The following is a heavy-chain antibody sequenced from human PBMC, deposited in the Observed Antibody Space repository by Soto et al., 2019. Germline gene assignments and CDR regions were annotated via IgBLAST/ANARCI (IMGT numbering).Heavy chain of an antibody. CDR1: GFTFSSYA. V-gene: IGHV3-23*01. J-gene: IGHJ4*02. Sequence: GGSLRLSCAASGFTFSSYAMSWVRQAPGKGLEWVSAISGSGGSTYYADSVKGRFTISRDNSKNTLYLQMNSLRAEDTAVYYCANHNMVAMTLPSDYWGQGTLVTVSS. D-gene: IGHD5-12*01. CDR2: ISGSGGST. CDR3: ANHNMVAMTLPSDY.